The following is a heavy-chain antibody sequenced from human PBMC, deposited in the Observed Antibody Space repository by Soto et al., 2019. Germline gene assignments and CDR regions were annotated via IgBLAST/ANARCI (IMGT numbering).Heavy chain of an antibody. D-gene: IGHD3-10*01. CDR1: GGSISSSSYY. V-gene: IGHV4-39*02. Sequence: PSETLSLTCTVSGGSISSSSYYWGWIRQPPGKGLEWIGSIYYSGSTYYNPSLKSRVTISVDTSKNQFSLKLSSVTAADTAVYYCAKDFSVFAPVGGSGSMGFFDYWGQGTLVTVSS. CDR2: IYYSGST. J-gene: IGHJ4*02. CDR3: AKDFSVFAPVGGSGSMGFFDY.